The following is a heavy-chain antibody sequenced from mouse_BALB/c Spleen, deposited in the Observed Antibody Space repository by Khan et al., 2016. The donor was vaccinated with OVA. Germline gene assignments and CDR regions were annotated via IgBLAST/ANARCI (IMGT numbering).Heavy chain of an antibody. D-gene: IGHD2-14*01. V-gene: IGHV1-4*01. CDR3: VRDGAYHRNDGWFAY. CDR1: GYTFTSYT. CDR2: INPSNGYT. J-gene: IGHJ3*01. Sequence: QVQLKQSGAELARPGASVKMSCKASGYTFTSYTIHWIKKRPGQGLEWIGYINPSNGYTNYNQKFKDKATSTTDKSSTTAYLQRSSLTSDDSAVYNCVRDGAYHRNDGWFAYWGQGTLVTVSA.